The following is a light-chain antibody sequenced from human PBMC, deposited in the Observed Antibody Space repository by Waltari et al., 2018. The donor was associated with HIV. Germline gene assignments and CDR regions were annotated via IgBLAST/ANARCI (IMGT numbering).Light chain of an antibody. CDR3: SSYTSASTLVL. CDR2: EVS. V-gene: IGLV2-14*01. Sequence: QSALTQPASVSGSPGQSITISCTGTSSDVGGYNYVSWYQQPPDKAPKLMIYEVSNRPSWVSNRFSGSKSGTTASLTISGLQAEDEADYYCSSYTSASTLVLFGGGTKLTVL. CDR1: SSDVGGYNY. J-gene: IGLJ2*01.